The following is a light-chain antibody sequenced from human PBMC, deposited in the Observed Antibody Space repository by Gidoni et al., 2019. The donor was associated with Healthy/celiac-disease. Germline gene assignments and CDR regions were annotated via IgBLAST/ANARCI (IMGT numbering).Light chain of an antibody. J-gene: IGKJ5*01. CDR2: GAS. V-gene: IGKV3-20*01. Sequence: EIGLTQSPGTLSWSPGERATLSCRASQSVSSSYLAWYHQKPGNAPSLLIYGASSRATGIPDRFSGSGSGTDFTLTISSLDPEDFAVYYCQQYGSSPPITFGQGTRLEIK. CDR1: QSVSSSY. CDR3: QQYGSSPPIT.